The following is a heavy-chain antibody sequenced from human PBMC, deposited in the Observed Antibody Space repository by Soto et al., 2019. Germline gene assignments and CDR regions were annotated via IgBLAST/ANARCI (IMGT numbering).Heavy chain of an antibody. CDR2: ISGSGRTT. D-gene: IGHD3-16*01. CDR1: GFTFGTYA. CDR3: AKCMGPSYSYYYMDV. V-gene: IGHV3-23*01. J-gene: IGHJ6*03. Sequence: EVQLLESGGGLVQPGVSLRLSCAASGFTFGTYAMNWLRQAPGRGLECVSFISGSGRTTYYADSVKGRFTVSRDNSKNTMYLQMTSLRAEDTALYYCAKCMGPSYSYYYMDVWGKGNTVTVSS.